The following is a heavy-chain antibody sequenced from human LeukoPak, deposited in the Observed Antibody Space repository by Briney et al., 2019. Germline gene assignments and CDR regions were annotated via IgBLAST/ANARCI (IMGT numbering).Heavy chain of an antibody. Sequence: AQTLSLTRTVSGGSISSGGYYWSWIRQHPCKGLQWTGYIYYSGGSYYNPYLKSRVTISVDTSKNQFSLKLSSVTAADTAVYYCARAKSYYYDSSVSLFYYYYGMDVWGQGTTVTVSS. J-gene: IGHJ6*02. V-gene: IGHV4-31*03. CDR3: ARAKSYYYDSSVSLFYYYYGMDV. CDR2: IYYSGGS. CDR1: GGSISSGGYY. D-gene: IGHD3-22*01.